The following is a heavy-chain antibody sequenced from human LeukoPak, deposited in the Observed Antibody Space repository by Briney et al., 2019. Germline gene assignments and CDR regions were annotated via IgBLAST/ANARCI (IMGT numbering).Heavy chain of an antibody. CDR1: GFTFSSYS. Sequence: GGSLRLSCAASGFTFSSYSMSWVRQAPGKGLEWVSYIISSSTIIYYADSVKGRFTISRDNAKNSLYLQMNSLRAEDTAVYYCASGTTRLDYFDYWGQGTLVTVSS. CDR3: ASGTTRLDYFDY. CDR2: IISSSTII. D-gene: IGHD1-1*01. J-gene: IGHJ4*02. V-gene: IGHV3-48*04.